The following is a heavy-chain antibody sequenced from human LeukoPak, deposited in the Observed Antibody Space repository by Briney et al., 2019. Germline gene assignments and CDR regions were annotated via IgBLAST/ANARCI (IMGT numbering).Heavy chain of an antibody. J-gene: IGHJ5*02. CDR2: IYYSGNT. V-gene: IGHV4-39*07. CDR3: ARDSKMVRGIVNWFDP. Sequence: SETLSLTCTVSGGPISSSSYYWGWIRQPPGKGLEWIGSIYYSGNTYYNPSLKSRVTISADTSKNQFSLKLSSVTAADTAVYYCARDSKMVRGIVNWFDPWGQGTLVTVSS. D-gene: IGHD3-10*01. CDR1: GGPISSSSYY.